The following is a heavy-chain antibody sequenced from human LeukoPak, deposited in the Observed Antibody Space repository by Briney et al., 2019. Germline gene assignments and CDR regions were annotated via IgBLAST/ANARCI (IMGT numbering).Heavy chain of an antibody. CDR2: ISWNSGSI. J-gene: IGHJ6*03. CDR1: GFTFSSYA. Sequence: PGGSLRLSCAASGFTFSSYAMSWVRQAPGKGLEWVSGISWNSGSIGYADSVKGRFTISRDNAKNSLYLQMNSLRAEDMALYYCAKDSSSGSYYGGRAYYYMDVWGKGTTVTVPS. CDR3: AKDSSSGSYYGGRAYYYMDV. D-gene: IGHD1-26*01. V-gene: IGHV3-9*03.